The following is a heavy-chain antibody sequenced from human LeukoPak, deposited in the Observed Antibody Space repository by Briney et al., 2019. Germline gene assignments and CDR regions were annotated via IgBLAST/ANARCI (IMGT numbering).Heavy chain of an antibody. Sequence: VASVKVSCKASGYTFTSYGISWVRQAPGQGLEWMGGITPIFGTANYAQKFQGRVTITADESTSTAYMELSSLRSEDTAVYYCARSMVRGVIYSPLVDYWGQGTLVTVSS. CDR1: GYTFTSYG. CDR2: ITPIFGTA. V-gene: IGHV1-69*13. D-gene: IGHD3-10*01. J-gene: IGHJ4*02. CDR3: ARSMVRGVIYSPLVDY.